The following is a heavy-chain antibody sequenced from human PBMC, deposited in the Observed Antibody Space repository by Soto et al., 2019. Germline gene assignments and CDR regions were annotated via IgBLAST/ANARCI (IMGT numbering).Heavy chain of an antibody. Sequence: QVQLQQWGAGLLKPSETLSLTCAVYGGSFSGYYWSWIRQPQGKGLEWIGEINHSGSNNYNPSLKSRVTISVDTSKNQFSLKLSSVTAADTAVYYCARGPRRGLGPFDYWGQGTRVTVSS. D-gene: IGHD3-16*01. CDR3: ARGPRRGLGPFDY. J-gene: IGHJ4*02. V-gene: IGHV4-34*01. CDR2: INHSGSN. CDR1: GGSFSGYY.